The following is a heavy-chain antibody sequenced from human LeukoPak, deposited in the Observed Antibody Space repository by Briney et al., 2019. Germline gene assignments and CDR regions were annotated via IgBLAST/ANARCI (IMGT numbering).Heavy chain of an antibody. V-gene: IGHV3-53*01. J-gene: IGHJ4*02. CDR2: VYGAGDI. D-gene: IGHD3-10*01. Sequence: GGSLRLSCAASGFTFSSDYMSWVRQSPGKGLEWVSIVYGAGDIYYADSVKGRFTISRDNSRNTLYLQMNSLRADDTALYFCARGTASYGSGHHYVNLGQGTLVTVSS. CDR3: ARGTASYGSGHHYVN. CDR1: GFTFSSDY.